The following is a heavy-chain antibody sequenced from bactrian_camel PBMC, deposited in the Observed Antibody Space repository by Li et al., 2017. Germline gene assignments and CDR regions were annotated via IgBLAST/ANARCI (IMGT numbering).Heavy chain of an antibody. Sequence: HVQLVESGGGSVQAGGSLTLSCTGSGFTFEDSDMAWFRQGPGNGCELVSNLEHDGNTYYADSVKGRFTISQDNAKNTVYLQMDDLKPEDTAMYYCGFRAIGCSLVPRPYNFGGQGTQVTVS. CDR1: GFTFEDSD. CDR3: GFRAIGCSLVPRPYNF. CDR2: LEHDGNT. D-gene: IGHD3*01. J-gene: IGHJ4*01. V-gene: IGHV3S63*01.